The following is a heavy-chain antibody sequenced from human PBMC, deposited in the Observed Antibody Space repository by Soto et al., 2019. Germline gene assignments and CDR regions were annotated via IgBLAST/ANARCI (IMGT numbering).Heavy chain of an antibody. D-gene: IGHD1-26*01. CDR3: ARGARLLYFDY. J-gene: IGHJ4*02. V-gene: IGHV4-59*01. CDR2: IYYSGST. Sequence: PSETLSLTGTVSGGSISSYYWSWIRQPPGKGLEWIGYIYYSGSTNYNPSLKSRVTISVDTSKNQFSLKLSSVTAADTAVYYCARGARLLYFDYWGQGTLVTVSS. CDR1: GGSISSYY.